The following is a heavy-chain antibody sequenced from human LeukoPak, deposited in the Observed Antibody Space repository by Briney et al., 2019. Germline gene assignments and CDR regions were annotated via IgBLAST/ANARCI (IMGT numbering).Heavy chain of an antibody. CDR2: IRYDGINK. V-gene: IGHV3-30*02. CDR1: GFTFSSYG. D-gene: IGHD6-13*01. CDR3: VAYSSTWYSIDY. J-gene: IGHJ4*02. Sequence: GGSLRLSCAASGFTFSSYGMHWVRQAPGKGLEWVAFIRYDGINKYYADSVKGRFTISRDNSRNTLYLQMNSPRAEDTAVYYCVAYSSTWYSIDYWGQGTLVTVSS.